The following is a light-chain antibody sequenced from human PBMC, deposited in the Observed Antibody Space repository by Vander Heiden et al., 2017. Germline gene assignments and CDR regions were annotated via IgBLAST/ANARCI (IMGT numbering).Light chain of an antibody. Sequence: DIQMTQSPSSLSASVGDSVTITCQASEDISNNLNGYQQKPGKAPKLLIYDASNLETGVPSRFSGSGSGTDFTCTISILQPEDIATYYCQQYDNLPYTFGQGTKLEIK. J-gene: IGKJ2*01. CDR3: QQYDNLPYT. V-gene: IGKV1-33*01. CDR1: EDISNN. CDR2: DAS.